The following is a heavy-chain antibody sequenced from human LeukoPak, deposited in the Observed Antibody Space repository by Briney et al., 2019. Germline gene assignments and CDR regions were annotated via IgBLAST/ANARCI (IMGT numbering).Heavy chain of an antibody. D-gene: IGHD2-21*02. V-gene: IGHV4-39*07. J-gene: IGHJ5*02. CDR1: GGSFSSSTFY. Sequence: SETLSLTCTVSGGSFSSSTFYWGWIRQPPGKGLEWIGNIYYSGSTYYNPSLKSRVTISVDTSKNQFSLKLSSVTAADTAIYYCARVVAARFDPWGQGTLVAVSS. CDR3: ARVVAARFDP. CDR2: IYYSGST.